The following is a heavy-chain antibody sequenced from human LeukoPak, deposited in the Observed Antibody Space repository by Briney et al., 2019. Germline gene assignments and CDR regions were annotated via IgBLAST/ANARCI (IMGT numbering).Heavy chain of an antibody. V-gene: IGHV4-59*01. Sequence: PSETLSLTCTVSGVSIGNDYWSWIRQPPGKGLESIGYIYNSGSTNYNPSLKSRVTISVDTSKNQFSLKLSSVTAADTAVYYCAREMATGDGYFDYWGQGTLVTVSS. CDR1: GVSIGNDY. J-gene: IGHJ4*02. CDR2: IYNSGST. D-gene: IGHD5-24*01. CDR3: AREMATGDGYFDY.